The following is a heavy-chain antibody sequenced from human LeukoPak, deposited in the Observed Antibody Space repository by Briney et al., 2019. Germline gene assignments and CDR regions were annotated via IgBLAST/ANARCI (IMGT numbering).Heavy chain of an antibody. Sequence: SVKVSCKASGGTFSSYAISWVRQAPGQGLEWMGGIIPIFGTANYAQKFQGRVTITADESTSTAYMELSSLRSEDTAFYYCAKDMEDYGGNSFDSWGEGTLVTVSS. CDR3: AKDMEDYGGNSFDS. CDR2: IIPIFGTA. J-gene: IGHJ5*01. V-gene: IGHV1-69*13. D-gene: IGHD4-23*01. CDR1: GGTFSSYA.